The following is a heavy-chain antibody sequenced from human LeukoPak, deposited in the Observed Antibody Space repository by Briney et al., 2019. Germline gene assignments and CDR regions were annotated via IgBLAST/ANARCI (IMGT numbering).Heavy chain of an antibody. Sequence: SETLSLTCTVSGGSISSSSYYWGWIRQPPGKGLEWIGSIYYSGSTYYNPSLKSRVTISVDTSKNQFSLKLSSVTAADTAVYYCARLSSGWPYYFDYWGQGTLVTVSS. CDR1: GGSISSSSYY. CDR3: ARLSSGWPYYFDY. V-gene: IGHV4-39*07. J-gene: IGHJ4*02. CDR2: IYYSGST. D-gene: IGHD6-19*01.